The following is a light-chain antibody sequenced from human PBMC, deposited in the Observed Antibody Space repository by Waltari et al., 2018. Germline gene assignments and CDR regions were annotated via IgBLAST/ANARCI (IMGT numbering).Light chain of an antibody. Sequence: QSALTQPRSVSGSPGQSVTISCTGTSSDAGGYDYVSWYQHHPGKAPKLIICDVTKRPSGVPDRFSGSKSGNTASLTISGLQAEDEADYYCCSYAGRYTHVVFGGGTKLTVL. J-gene: IGLJ2*01. CDR2: DVT. CDR3: CSYAGRYTHVV. V-gene: IGLV2-11*01. CDR1: SSDAGGYDY.